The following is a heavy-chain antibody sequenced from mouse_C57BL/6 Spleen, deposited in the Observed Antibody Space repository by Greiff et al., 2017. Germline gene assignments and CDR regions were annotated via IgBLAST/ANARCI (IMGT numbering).Heavy chain of an antibody. Sequence: QVQLKESGAELVRPGTSVKLSCKASGYTFTSYWMHWVKQRPGQGLEWIGVIDPSGSYTNYNQKFKGKPTLTVDTSSSTAYMQLSSLTSEDSAVYYCAREYYCSSYAWFAYWGQATLVTVSA. J-gene: IGHJ3*01. CDR1: GYTFTSYW. D-gene: IGHD1-1*01. V-gene: IGHV1-59*01. CDR2: IDPSGSYT. CDR3: AREYYCSSYAWFAY.